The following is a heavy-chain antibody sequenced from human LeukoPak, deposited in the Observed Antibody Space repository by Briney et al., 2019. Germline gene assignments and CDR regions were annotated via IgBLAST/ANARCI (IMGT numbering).Heavy chain of an antibody. CDR1: GYIFTKYF. CDR3: ARDHDFWTGSSDAFDI. Sequence: ASVKVSCKASGYIFTKYFIHWVRQAPGQGPEWMGTTNPSGGTTIYAQKFQGRVTMTGDTSTNTVYMELRSLRSEDTAVYYCARDHDFWTGSSDAFDIWGQGTMVTVSS. J-gene: IGHJ3*02. CDR2: TNPSGGTT. V-gene: IGHV1-46*01. D-gene: IGHD3/OR15-3a*01.